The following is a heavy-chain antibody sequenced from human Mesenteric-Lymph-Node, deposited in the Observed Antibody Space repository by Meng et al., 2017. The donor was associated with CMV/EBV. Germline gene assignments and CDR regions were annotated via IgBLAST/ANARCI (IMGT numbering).Heavy chain of an antibody. V-gene: IGHV4-59*01. Sequence: SETLSLTCTVSGGSISSYYWPWIRQPPGKGLEWIGYIYYSGSTNYNPSLKSRVTISIDTSKNQFSLKLSSVTAADTAVYYCAGHQVVPTTPGYNWFDPWGQGTMVTVSS. CDR3: AGHQVVPTTPGYNWFDP. CDR1: GGSISSYY. D-gene: IGHD2-2*01. J-gene: IGHJ5*01. CDR2: IYYSGST.